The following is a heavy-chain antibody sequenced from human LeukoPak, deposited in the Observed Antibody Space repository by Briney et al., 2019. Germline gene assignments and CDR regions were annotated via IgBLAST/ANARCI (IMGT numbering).Heavy chain of an antibody. CDR1: GFTFSSYA. D-gene: IGHD3-22*01. CDR2: ISGSGGST. Sequence: GGSLRLSCAASGFTFSSYAMSWVRQAPGKGLEWVSAISGSGGSTYYADSVKGRFTISRDNSKNTLYLQMNSLGVEDTAVYYCAKGHYYDSSGYPEYFQHWGQGTLVTVSS. V-gene: IGHV3-23*01. CDR3: AKGHYYDSSGYPEYFQH. J-gene: IGHJ1*01.